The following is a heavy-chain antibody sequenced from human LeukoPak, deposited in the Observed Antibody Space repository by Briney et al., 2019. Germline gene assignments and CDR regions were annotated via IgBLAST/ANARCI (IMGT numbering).Heavy chain of an antibody. CDR3: ARHKPTGSYPLEL. Sequence: SETLSLTCTVSGGSISSYYWSWLRQSPGKGLEWIGHIYFSGRATYNPSLGSRLTISADTSTSQLSLKLSSVTAADTAVYYCARHKPTGSYPLELWGQGTLVTVSS. J-gene: IGHJ4*02. D-gene: IGHD3-10*01. CDR2: IYFSGRA. CDR1: GGSISSYY. V-gene: IGHV4-59*08.